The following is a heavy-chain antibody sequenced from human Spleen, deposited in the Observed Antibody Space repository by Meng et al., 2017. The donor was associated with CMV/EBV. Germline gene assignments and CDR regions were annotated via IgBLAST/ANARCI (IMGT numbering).Heavy chain of an antibody. D-gene: IGHD5-24*01. CDR3: ARSGYNGYGLDV. V-gene: IGHV3-30-3*01. Sequence: GGSLRLSCAASGFTSSSPALHWVRQAPGMGLQWVSLITSNGFNQYYADYVKGRFTISGDNSKNTVDLQMSSLRVGDTAVYYCARSGYNGYGLDVWGQGSTVTVSS. CDR1: GFTSSSPA. CDR2: ITSNGFNQ. J-gene: IGHJ6*02.